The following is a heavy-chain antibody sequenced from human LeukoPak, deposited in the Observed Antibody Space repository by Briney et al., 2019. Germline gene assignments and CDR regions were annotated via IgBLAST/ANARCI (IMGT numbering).Heavy chain of an antibody. Sequence: SETLSLTCTVSGGSISSYYWSWIRQPPGKGLEWIGYIYYSGSTNYNPSLKSRVTISVDTSKNQFSLKLSSVTAADTAVYYCARDVYSSSSWGYYYYYMDVWGKGTTVTVSS. CDR3: ARDVYSSSSWGYYYYYMDV. CDR2: IYYSGST. D-gene: IGHD6-6*01. CDR1: GGSISSYY. V-gene: IGHV4-59*01. J-gene: IGHJ6*03.